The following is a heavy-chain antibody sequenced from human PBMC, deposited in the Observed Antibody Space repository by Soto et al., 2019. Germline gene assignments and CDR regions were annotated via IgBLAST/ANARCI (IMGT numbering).Heavy chain of an antibody. CDR1: GFSFSSYW. D-gene: IGHD2-2*01. V-gene: IGHV3-7*01. CDR3: ARDRGYSTFDI. Sequence: GGSLRLSCGASGFSFSSYWMSWVRQAPGKGLEWVANMNQGGSEINYVDSVGGRFTISRDNAKNLLYLQMNSLRVEDTAVYHCARDRGYSTFDIWGQGTMVTVSS. J-gene: IGHJ3*02. CDR2: MNQGGSEI.